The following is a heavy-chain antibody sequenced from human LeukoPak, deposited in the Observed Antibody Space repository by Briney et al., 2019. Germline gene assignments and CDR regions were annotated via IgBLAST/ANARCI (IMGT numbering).Heavy chain of an antibody. CDR2: IYLRDSDT. V-gene: IGHV5-51*01. Sequence: GAALKISCKGSGYRFTSYWIGWVRQMRGKGLEWMGIIYLRDSDTRYSPSFQGQITILADKSISTAYVQWSSLKASDTAMYYCAISRYGDPSGAFDIWGQGTMVTVSS. CDR1: GYRFTSYW. J-gene: IGHJ3*02. D-gene: IGHD4-17*01. CDR3: AISRYGDPSGAFDI.